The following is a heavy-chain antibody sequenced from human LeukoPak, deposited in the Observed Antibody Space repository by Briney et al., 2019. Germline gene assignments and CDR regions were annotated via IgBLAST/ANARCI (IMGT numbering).Heavy chain of an antibody. D-gene: IGHD1-26*01. CDR1: GYSLRDSS. V-gene: IGHV1-24*01. CDR3: AAIGRKWDIRFPY. CDR2: LDPLAVET. J-gene: IGHJ4*02. Sequence: ASVKVSCKISGYSLRDSSVHWVRQAPGQGLEWTGGLDPLAVETFYAQKFQGRVTMTEGTTTDTAYMELTSLRSKDTAVYFCAAIGRKWDIRFPYWGRGTRVTV.